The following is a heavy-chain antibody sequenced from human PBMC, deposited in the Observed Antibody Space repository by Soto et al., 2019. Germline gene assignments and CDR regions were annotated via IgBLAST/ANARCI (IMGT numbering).Heavy chain of an antibody. CDR3: ARDNGYSYGYTLDH. D-gene: IGHD5-18*01. CDR2: IYYSGCT. V-gene: IGHV4-59*01. Sequence: SETLSLTCTVSGGSISSYYWSWIRQPPGKGLEWIGYIYYSGCTNYNPSLKSRVTISVDTSKNQFSLKLSSVTAADTAVYYCARDNGYSYGYTLDHWGQGTLVTVSS. J-gene: IGHJ4*02. CDR1: GGSISSYY.